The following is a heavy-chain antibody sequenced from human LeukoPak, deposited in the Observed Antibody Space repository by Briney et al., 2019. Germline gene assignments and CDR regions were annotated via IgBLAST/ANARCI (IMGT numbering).Heavy chain of an antibody. J-gene: IGHJ4*02. Sequence: GGSLRLSCAASGFTFDDYAMHWVRQAPGKGLEWVSGISWNSGSIGYADSVKGRFTISRDNAKNSLYLQMNSLRAEDTAVYYCARDDYGGIDYWGQGTLVTVSS. CDR3: ARDDYGGIDY. CDR2: ISWNSGSI. CDR1: GFTFDDYA. V-gene: IGHV3-9*01. D-gene: IGHD4-17*01.